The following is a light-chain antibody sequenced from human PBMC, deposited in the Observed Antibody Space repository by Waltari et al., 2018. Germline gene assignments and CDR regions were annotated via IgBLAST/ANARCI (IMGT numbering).Light chain of an antibody. CDR3: QHHVRLPET. CDR1: PGISRY. Sequence: IMLTQSPGTLSLSQGERATLSCRASPGISRYLAWYQQKPGQAPRLLIYGASTRATGIPDRFSGSGSGTDFSLTISGLEPEDSAVYYCQHHVRLPETFGQGTKVEIK. J-gene: IGKJ1*01. V-gene: IGKV3-20*01. CDR2: GAS.